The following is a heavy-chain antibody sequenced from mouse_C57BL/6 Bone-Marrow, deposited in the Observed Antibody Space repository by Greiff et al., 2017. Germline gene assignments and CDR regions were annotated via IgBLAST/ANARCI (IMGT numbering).Heavy chain of an antibody. D-gene: IGHD2-1*01. J-gene: IGHJ3*01. Sequence: EVKLMESGPELVKPGDSVKISCKASGYSFTGYFMNWVMQSHGKSLEWIGRINPYNGDTFYNQKFKGKATLTVDKSSSTAHMELRSLTSEDSAVYYCARSCGNYRFAYWGQGTLVTVSA. CDR2: INPYNGDT. CDR1: GYSFTGYF. V-gene: IGHV1-20*01. CDR3: ARSCGNYRFAY.